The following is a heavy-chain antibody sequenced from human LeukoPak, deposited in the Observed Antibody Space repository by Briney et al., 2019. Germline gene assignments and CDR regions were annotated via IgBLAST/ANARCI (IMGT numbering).Heavy chain of an antibody. CDR1: GYTFTSYY. CDR2: INPSGGST. J-gene: IGHJ4*02. CDR3: ARGGAPSIAAAGKDFDY. D-gene: IGHD6-13*01. V-gene: IGHV1-46*01. Sequence: ASVEVSCKASGYTFTSYYMHWVRQAPGQGLEWMGIINPSGGSTSYAQKFQGRVTMTRDTSTSTVYMELSSLRSEDTAVYYCARGGAPSIAAAGKDFDYWGQGTLVTVSS.